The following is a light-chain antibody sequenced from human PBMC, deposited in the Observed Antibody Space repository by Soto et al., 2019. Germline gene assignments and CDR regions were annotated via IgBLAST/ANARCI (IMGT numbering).Light chain of an antibody. CDR1: QTISDF. J-gene: IGKJ5*01. CDR2: DAS. V-gene: IGKV1-33*01. CDR3: QQYSNLIT. Sequence: DIQMTQSPSSLSASVGDRVTITCRASQTISDFLNWYQQKLGKAPKLLIYDASNLETGVPSRFSGSGSGTYFSFTISSLQPEDFATYYCQQYSNLITFGQGTRLEIK.